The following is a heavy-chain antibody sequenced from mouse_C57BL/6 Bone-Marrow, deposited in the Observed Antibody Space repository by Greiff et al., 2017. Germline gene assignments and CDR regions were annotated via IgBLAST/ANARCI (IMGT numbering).Heavy chain of an antibody. CDR2: INPGSGGT. CDR3: AREDYHYFDY. V-gene: IGHV1-54*01. D-gene: IGHD1-1*02. Sequence: LVESGAELVRPGTSVKVSCKASGYAFTNYLIEWVKQRPGQGLEWIGVINPGSGGTNYNEKFKGKATLTADKSSSTAYMQLSSLTSEDSAVYFCAREDYHYFDYWGQGTTLTVSS. CDR1: GYAFTNYL. J-gene: IGHJ2*01.